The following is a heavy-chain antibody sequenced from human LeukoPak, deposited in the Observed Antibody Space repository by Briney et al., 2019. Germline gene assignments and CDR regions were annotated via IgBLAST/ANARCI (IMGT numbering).Heavy chain of an antibody. Sequence: SETLSLTCAVYGGSFSGYYWSWIRQPPGKGLEWIGEINHSGSTNYSPSLKSRVTISVDTSKNQFSLKLSSVTAADTAVYYCARGRVYYYYMDVWGKGTTVTVSS. V-gene: IGHV4-34*01. CDR1: GGSFSGYY. CDR3: ARGRVYYYYMDV. CDR2: INHSGST. J-gene: IGHJ6*03.